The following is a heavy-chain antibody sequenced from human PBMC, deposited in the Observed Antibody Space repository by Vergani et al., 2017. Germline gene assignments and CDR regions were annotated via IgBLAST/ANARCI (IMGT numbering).Heavy chain of an antibody. CDR2: ISGSGGST. V-gene: IGHV3-23*01. CDR1: GFTFNHSA. D-gene: IGHD5-12*01. J-gene: IGHJ6*04. CDR3: AKANPRNSGYDYLYYYHAMDV. Sequence: EVQLLESGGDLVQPGGSLRLSCAASGFTFNHSAMNWVRQAPGKGLEWVSGISGSGGSTYYAGSVKGRFTISRDSSKNTLYLQMNSLSAGDTAVYYCAKANPRNSGYDYLYYYHAMDVWGKGTTVTVSS.